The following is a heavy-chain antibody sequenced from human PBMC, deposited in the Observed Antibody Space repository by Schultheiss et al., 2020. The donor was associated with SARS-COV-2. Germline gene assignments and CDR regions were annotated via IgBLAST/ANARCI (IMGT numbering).Heavy chain of an antibody. Sequence: GGSLRLSCAASGFTLSRYDMHWVRQAPGKGLEWVAVISYDGSNKFYADSVKGRFTISRDNSKNTLYLQMNSLRAEDTAVYYCATPQGYWGQGTLVTVSS. CDR3: ATPQGY. J-gene: IGHJ4*02. V-gene: IGHV3-30*03. CDR1: GFTLSRYD. CDR2: ISYDGSNK.